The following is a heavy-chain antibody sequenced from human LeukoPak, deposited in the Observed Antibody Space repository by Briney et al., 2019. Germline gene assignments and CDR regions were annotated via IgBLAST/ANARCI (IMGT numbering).Heavy chain of an antibody. CDR3: ARERFHGSGAPKYDC. CDR2: IYSSRTT. Sequence: GGSLRLSCAASGFTVSTYYMSWVRQAPGKRLEWVSAIYSSRTTYYADSVKGRFTISRDDSKNTLYLQMNSLRADDTAVYYCARERFHGSGAPKYDCWGQGTLVTVSS. V-gene: IGHV3-66*01. J-gene: IGHJ4*02. D-gene: IGHD3-10*01. CDR1: GFTVSTYY.